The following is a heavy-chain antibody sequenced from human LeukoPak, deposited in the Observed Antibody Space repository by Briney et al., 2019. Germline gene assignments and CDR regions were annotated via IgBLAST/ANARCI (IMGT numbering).Heavy chain of an antibody. Sequence: PSETLSLTCTVSGGSISSSSYYWGWIRQPPGKGLEWIGSIYYSGSTYYNPSLKSRVTISVDTSKNQFSLKLSSVTAADTAVYYCARDPGGYFDWLHTFDVWGQGTMVTVSS. CDR2: IYYSGST. J-gene: IGHJ3*01. CDR3: ARDPGGYFDWLHTFDV. CDR1: GGSISSSSYY. D-gene: IGHD3-9*01. V-gene: IGHV4-39*07.